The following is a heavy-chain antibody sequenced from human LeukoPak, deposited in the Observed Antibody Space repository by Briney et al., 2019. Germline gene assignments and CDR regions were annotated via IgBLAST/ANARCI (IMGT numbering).Heavy chain of an antibody. CDR2: IKQDESEK. CDR3: ATPVGGVWSFDY. D-gene: IGHD2-15*01. Sequence: GGSLRLSCAASGFTYSNYWMTWVRQAPGKGLEWVANIKQDESEKYYVDSVKGRFTVSRDNSKNSVYLQMNSLRAEDTAMYYCATPVGGVWSFDYWGQGTLVTVSS. J-gene: IGHJ4*02. V-gene: IGHV3-7*01. CDR1: GFTYSNYW.